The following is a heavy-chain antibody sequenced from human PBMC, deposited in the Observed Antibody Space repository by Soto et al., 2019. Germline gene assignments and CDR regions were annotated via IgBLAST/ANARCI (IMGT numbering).Heavy chain of an antibody. CDR2: IFYTGRA. Sequence: SETLSLTCTAPGASIPTGGYYWRWIRQRPGKGLEWIAYIFYTGRAYYNPSLESRLSLSIDSSKNQLSLELRSVSVADTAVYYCARDRKDFPDCWGKGTRVTVSS. J-gene: IGHJ4*02. CDR3: ARDRKDFPDC. V-gene: IGHV4-31*03. CDR1: GASIPTGGYY.